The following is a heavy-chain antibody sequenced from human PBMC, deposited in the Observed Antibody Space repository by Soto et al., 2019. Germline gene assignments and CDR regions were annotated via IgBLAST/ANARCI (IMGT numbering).Heavy chain of an antibody. J-gene: IGHJ4*02. V-gene: IGHV3-66*01. Sequence: PGGSLRLSCAASAFSVSSAYMTWVRQAPGTVLEWVSIVYPGGSTFYADTVKGRFTISRDTSKNTVFLQLKSLRVEDTALYYCARVHVERRPIVRGIISYFDLWGQGTQVTVSS. CDR2: VYPGGST. CDR3: ARVHVERRPIVRGIISYFDL. CDR1: AFSVSSAY. D-gene: IGHD3-10*01.